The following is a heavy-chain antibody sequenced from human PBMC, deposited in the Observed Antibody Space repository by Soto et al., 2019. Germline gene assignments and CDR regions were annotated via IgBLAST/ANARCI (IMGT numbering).Heavy chain of an antibody. CDR3: ARDPYYDFWSGITKYGMDL. CDR1: GFTFSSYS. J-gene: IGHJ6*02. V-gene: IGHV3-48*02. CDR2: ISSSSSTI. Sequence: GGSLRLSCAACGFTFSSYSMNWVRQAPGKGLEWVSYISSSSSTIYYADSVKGRFTISRDNAKNSLYLQMNSLRDEDTAVYYCARDPYYDFWSGITKYGMDLWGQGTTVTVSS. D-gene: IGHD3-3*01.